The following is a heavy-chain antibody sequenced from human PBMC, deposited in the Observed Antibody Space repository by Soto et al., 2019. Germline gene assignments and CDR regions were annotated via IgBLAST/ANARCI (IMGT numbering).Heavy chain of an antibody. CDR3: ARGGSLGYCSGGSCYVYYYYYMDV. Sequence: QVQLQQWGAGLLKPSETLSLTGAVYGGSFRGYYWSWIRRTRGQGLVWAGEVTHRGSTNYYPSLKNRDPISVATSKNQLSLKLRSVTAADTAVYYCARGGSLGYCSGGSCYVYYYYYMDVWGKGTTVTVSS. D-gene: IGHD2-15*01. V-gene: IGHV4-34*01. CDR2: VTHRGST. J-gene: IGHJ6*03. CDR1: GGSFRGYY.